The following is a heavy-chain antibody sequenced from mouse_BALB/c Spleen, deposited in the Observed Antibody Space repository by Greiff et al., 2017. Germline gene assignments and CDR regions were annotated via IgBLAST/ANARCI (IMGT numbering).Heavy chain of an antibody. V-gene: IGHV14-3*02. CDR1: GFNIKDTY. CDR3: ARVPITTGPDY. J-gene: IGHJ4*01. D-gene: IGHD1-2*01. CDR2: IDPANGNT. Sequence: VQLQQSGAELVKPGASVKLSCTASGFNIKDTYMHWVKQRPEQGLEWIGRIDPANGNTKYDPKFQGKATITADTSSNTAYLQLSSLTSEDTAVYYCARVPITTGPDYWDQGTSVTVSS.